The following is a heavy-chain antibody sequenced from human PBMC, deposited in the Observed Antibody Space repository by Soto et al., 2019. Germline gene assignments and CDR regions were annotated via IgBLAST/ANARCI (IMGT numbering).Heavy chain of an antibody. CDR1: GYTFTSYA. V-gene: IGHV1-3*01. J-gene: IGHJ4*02. CDR3: ARYRTMVRGPAY. Sequence: VASVKVSCKXSGYTFTSYAMHWVRQAPGQRLEWMGWINAGNGNTKYSQKFQGRVTITRDTSASTAYMELSSLRSEDTAVYYCARYRTMVRGPAYWGQGTLVTVSS. D-gene: IGHD3-10*01. CDR2: INAGNGNT.